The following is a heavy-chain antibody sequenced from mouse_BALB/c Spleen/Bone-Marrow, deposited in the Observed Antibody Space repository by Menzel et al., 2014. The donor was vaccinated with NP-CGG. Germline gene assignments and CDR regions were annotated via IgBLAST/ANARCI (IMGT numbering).Heavy chain of an antibody. V-gene: IGHV1S135*01. CDR3: ARGDGDYGFAY. Sequence: EVHLVESGPEVVKPGASVKVSCKASGYAFTNYNMYWVKQSHGKSLEWIGYIDPYNGGTSYNQKFKGKATLTVDKSSSTAYMHLNSLTSEDSAVYYCARGDGDYGFAYWGQGTLVTVSA. D-gene: IGHD2-13*01. CDR2: IDPYNGGT. J-gene: IGHJ3*01. CDR1: GYAFTNYN.